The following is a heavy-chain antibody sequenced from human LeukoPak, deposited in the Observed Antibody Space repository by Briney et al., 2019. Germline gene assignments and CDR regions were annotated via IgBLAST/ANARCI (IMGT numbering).Heavy chain of an antibody. CDR3: ARLTLVLYSSGWYPSHNWFDP. V-gene: IGHV4-34*01. CDR2: ISQSGST. CDR1: GMSLYGYF. Sequence: SETLSLTCGVSGMSLYGYFWSWIRQPPGKGLEWIGEISQSGSTNYNPSLKSRVTISVDTSKNQFSLKLSSVTAADTAVYYCARLTLVLYSSGWYPSHNWFDPWGQGTLVTVSS. J-gene: IGHJ5*02. D-gene: IGHD6-19*01.